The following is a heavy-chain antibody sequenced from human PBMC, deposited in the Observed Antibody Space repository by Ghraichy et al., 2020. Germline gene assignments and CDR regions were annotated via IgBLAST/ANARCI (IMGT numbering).Heavy chain of an antibody. J-gene: IGHJ4*02. D-gene: IGHD3-3*01. CDR2: IYYSGSN. Sequence: SETLTLTCTVSGGSISSYYWSWIRQPPGKGLEWIGYIYYSGSNNYNPSLKSRVTISVDTSKNQFSLKLSSVTAADTAVYYCARQPEDDSRAIDYWGQGTLVTVSS. V-gene: IGHV4-59*08. CDR1: GGSISSYY. CDR3: ARQPEDDSRAIDY.